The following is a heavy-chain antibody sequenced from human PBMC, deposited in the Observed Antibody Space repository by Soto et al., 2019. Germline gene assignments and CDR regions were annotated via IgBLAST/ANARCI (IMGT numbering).Heavy chain of an antibody. Sequence: QVQLVQSGAEVKKPGASVKVSCKASGYTFTSYGISWVRQAPGQGLEWMGWISAYNGNTNYAQKLQGRVTMTTDTATSTAYMELRSLRSDDTAVYYCARDEGRTVTTAKPVFDPWGQGTLVTVSS. CDR3: ARDEGRTVTTAKPVFDP. CDR1: GYTFTSYG. J-gene: IGHJ5*02. V-gene: IGHV1-18*01. CDR2: ISAYNGNT. D-gene: IGHD4-17*01.